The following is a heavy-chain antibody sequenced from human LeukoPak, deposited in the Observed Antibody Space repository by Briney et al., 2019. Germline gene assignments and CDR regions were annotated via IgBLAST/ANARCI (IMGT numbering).Heavy chain of an antibody. V-gene: IGHV3-33*01. CDR3: AREALLWFGERYFDY. D-gene: IGHD3-10*01. CDR2: IWYDGSNK. CDR1: GFTFSSYG. Sequence: GGSLRLSCAASGFTFSSYGMHWVRQAPGKGLEWVAVIWYDGSNKYYADSVKGRFTISRDHSKNTLYLQMNSLRAEDTAVYYCAREALLWFGERYFDYWGQGTLVTVSS. J-gene: IGHJ4*02.